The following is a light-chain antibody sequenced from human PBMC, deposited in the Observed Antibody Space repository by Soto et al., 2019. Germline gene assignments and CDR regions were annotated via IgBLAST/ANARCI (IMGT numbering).Light chain of an antibody. CDR2: DAS. Sequence: EIVLTQSPGTLSLSPGERATLSCRASQSVSSSYLAWYQQKPGLAPRLLIYDASSRATGIPDRFSGSGSGTDFTLTISRLEPEDFAVYYCQQFGSSLYTFGQGTKLEI. V-gene: IGKV3D-20*01. J-gene: IGKJ2*01. CDR1: QSVSSSY. CDR3: QQFGSSLYT.